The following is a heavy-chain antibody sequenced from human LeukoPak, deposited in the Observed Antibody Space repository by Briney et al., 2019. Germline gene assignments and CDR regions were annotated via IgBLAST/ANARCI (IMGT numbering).Heavy chain of an antibody. J-gene: IGHJ4*02. Sequence: SETLSLTCAVYGGSFSGYYWSSIRQPPGKGLEWIGEINHSGSTNYNPSPKSRVSLSVDTSKNQFSLNLSSVTAAVTAVYYCSRLDSSGYYFDYWGQGTLVTVSS. D-gene: IGHD3-22*01. CDR2: INHSGST. V-gene: IGHV4-34*01. CDR1: GGSFSGYY. CDR3: SRLDSSGYYFDY.